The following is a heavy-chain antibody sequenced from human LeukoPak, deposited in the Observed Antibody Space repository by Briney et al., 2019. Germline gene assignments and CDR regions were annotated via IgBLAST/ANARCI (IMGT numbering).Heavy chain of an antibody. CDR1: GFTFSRYS. J-gene: IGHJ4*02. V-gene: IGHV3-21*01. D-gene: IGHD3-16*02. CDR3: ARGDYDYVWGSYRYDY. CDR2: ISSSSSYI. Sequence: GGSLRLSCAASGFTFSRYSMNWVRQAPGKGLEWVSSISSSSSYIYYADSVKGRFTISRDNAKNSLYLQMNSLRAEDTAVYYCARGDYDYVWGSYRYDYWGQGTLVTVSS.